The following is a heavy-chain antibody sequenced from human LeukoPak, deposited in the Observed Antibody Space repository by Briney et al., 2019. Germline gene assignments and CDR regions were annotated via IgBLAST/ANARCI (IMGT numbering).Heavy chain of an antibody. Sequence: PGGSLRLSCAASGFTFSSYGMHWVRQAPGKGLEWVAFIRYDGSIKYYADSVKGRFTISRDNSKNTLYLQMNSLRAEDTAVYYCAKEAFFWGSGSGTFYYYYMDVWGKGTTVTVSS. D-gene: IGHD3-10*01. CDR3: AKEAFFWGSGSGTFYYYYMDV. CDR2: IRYDGSIK. J-gene: IGHJ6*03. CDR1: GFTFSSYG. V-gene: IGHV3-30*02.